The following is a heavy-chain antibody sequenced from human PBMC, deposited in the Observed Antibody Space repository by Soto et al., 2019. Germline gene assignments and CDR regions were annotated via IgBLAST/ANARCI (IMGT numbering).Heavy chain of an antibody. D-gene: IGHD3-3*01. Sequence: EVQLVESGGGLVQPGGSLRLSCAASGFTFSSYAMHWVRQAPGKGLEYVSAISSNGGSTYYANSVKGRFTISRDNSKNTLYLQMGSLRAEDMAVYYCARVPRITIFGVEHLFDAFDIWGQWTMVTVSS. V-gene: IGHV3-64*01. CDR1: GFTFSSYA. CDR3: ARVPRITIFGVEHLFDAFDI. CDR2: ISSNGGST. J-gene: IGHJ3*02.